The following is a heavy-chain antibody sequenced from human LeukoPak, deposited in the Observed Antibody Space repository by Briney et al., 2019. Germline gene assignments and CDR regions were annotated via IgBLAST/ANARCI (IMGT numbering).Heavy chain of an antibody. CDR1: GFTLSSYW. Sequence: SGGSLRLSCAASGFTLSSYWVHWVRQAPGKGLVWVSRINSDGSSTSYADSVKGRFTISRDNAKNTLYLQMNSLRAEDTAVYYCAREDVDTAMATYYYGMDVWGQGTTVTVSS. D-gene: IGHD5-18*01. J-gene: IGHJ6*02. V-gene: IGHV3-74*01. CDR2: INSDGSST. CDR3: AREDVDTAMATYYYGMDV.